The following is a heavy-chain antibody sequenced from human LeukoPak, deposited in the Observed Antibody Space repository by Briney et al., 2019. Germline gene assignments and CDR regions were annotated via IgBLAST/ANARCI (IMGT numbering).Heavy chain of an antibody. D-gene: IGHD3-10*01. Sequence: GGSLRLSCAASGFTFRSYTMNWVRQPPGRGLEWVSNIGTSSTTIYYADSVKGRFTISRDNAKNSLYLQMNSLRADDTAVYYCASPMTFMVRGLHGIDGFDIWGQGTMVTVSS. CDR1: GFTFRSYT. CDR2: IGTSSTTI. CDR3: ASPMTFMVRGLHGIDGFDI. J-gene: IGHJ3*02. V-gene: IGHV3-48*01.